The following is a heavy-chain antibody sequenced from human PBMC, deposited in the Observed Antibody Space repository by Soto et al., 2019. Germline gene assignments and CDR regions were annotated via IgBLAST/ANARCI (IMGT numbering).Heavy chain of an antibody. Sequence: SETLSLTCAVSGYSISSGYYWGWIRQPPGXGLECIASIYHSGSTYFNPSLKSRVTISVDTSKNHFSLKLNSVTAADTAVYYCAREYVYCGGDCYSDPFDIWGQGTMVTVSS. D-gene: IGHD2-21*02. CDR1: GYSISSGYY. V-gene: IGHV4-38-2*02. J-gene: IGHJ3*02. CDR3: AREYVYCGGDCYSDPFDI. CDR2: IYHSGST.